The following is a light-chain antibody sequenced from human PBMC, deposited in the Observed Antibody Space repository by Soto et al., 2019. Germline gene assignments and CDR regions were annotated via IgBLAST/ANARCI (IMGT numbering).Light chain of an antibody. Sequence: QSVLTQPPSASGAPGQRVTISCSGGSSNIGRNIVNWFQHLPGTAPKLLIYASNQRPSGAPDRFSGSKSGTSASLAISGLQSEDEADYFCAAWDDSLSGPVFGGGTKVTVL. CDR1: SSNIGRNI. V-gene: IGLV1-44*01. CDR2: ASN. CDR3: AAWDDSLSGPV. J-gene: IGLJ2*01.